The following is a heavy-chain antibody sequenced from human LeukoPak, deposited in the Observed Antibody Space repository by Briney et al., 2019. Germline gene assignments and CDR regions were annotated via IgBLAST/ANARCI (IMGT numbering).Heavy chain of an antibody. CDR2: ISSSSSYI. CDR1: GFTFSSYI. V-gene: IGHV3-21*01. Sequence: GGSLRLSCAASGFTFSSYIMNWVRQAPGQGLEWVSSISSSSSYIYYAASVKGRFTISRDNAKNSLYLQMNSLRAEDTAVYYCARDSEQNHDYGDYPDYWGQGTLVTVSS. J-gene: IGHJ4*02. D-gene: IGHD4-17*01. CDR3: ARDSEQNHDYGDYPDY.